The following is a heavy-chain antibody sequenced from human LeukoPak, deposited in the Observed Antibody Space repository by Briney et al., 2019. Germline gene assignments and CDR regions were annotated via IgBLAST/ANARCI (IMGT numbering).Heavy chain of an antibody. CDR3: AKGSWTYVASAFDI. J-gene: IGHJ3*02. Sequence: QPGGSLRLSCAASGFTFSSYAMMWVRQAPGKGLEWVSGISGGSDSTYYADSVKGRFTVSRDNSKNTLYLQMNTLRAEDTAVYYCAKGSWTYVASAFDIWGQWTMVTVSS. CDR1: GFTFSSYA. V-gene: IGHV3-23*01. CDR2: ISGGSDST. D-gene: IGHD3-16*01.